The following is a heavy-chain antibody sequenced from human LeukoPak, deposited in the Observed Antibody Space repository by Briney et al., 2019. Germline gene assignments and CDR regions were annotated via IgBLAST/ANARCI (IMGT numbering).Heavy chain of an antibody. CDR3: ARDSGITGTPDY. CDR2: IYTSGST. V-gene: IGHV4-61*02. D-gene: IGHD1-20*01. CDR1: GGSISRGSSY. J-gene: IGHJ4*02. Sequence: SETLSLTCTVSGGSISRGSSYWRWIRQPAGKGLEWIERIYTSGSTKYNPSLKSRVTISVDTSKNQFSLKLSSVTAADTAVYYCARDSGITGTPDYCGQGTLVTVSS.